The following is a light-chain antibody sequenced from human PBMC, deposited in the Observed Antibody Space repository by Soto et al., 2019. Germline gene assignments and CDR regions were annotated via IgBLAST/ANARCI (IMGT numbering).Light chain of an antibody. J-gene: IGLJ3*02. CDR2: ENN. V-gene: IGLV1-51*02. CDR1: SSNIGNNY. Sequence: QSVLTQPPSVSAAPGQKVTISCSGSSSNIGNNYVSWYQQLPGTAPKLLIYENNKRPSGIPDRFSGSKSGTSATLGITGLQTGDEADYYCGTWDSSLSACVFGGWTKLTVL. CDR3: GTWDSSLSACV.